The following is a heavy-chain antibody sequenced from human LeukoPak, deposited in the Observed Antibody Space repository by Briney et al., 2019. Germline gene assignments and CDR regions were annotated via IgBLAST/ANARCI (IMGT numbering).Heavy chain of an antibody. CDR2: ISGSGGST. V-gene: IGHV3-23*01. J-gene: IGHJ4*02. Sequence: GGSLRLSCAASGFTFINYAMSWVRQAPGKGLEWVSVISGSGGSTYYADSVKGRFTISRDNSKNTLYLQMNSLRADDTAIYHCAKATIIVVPAASFDSGAREPWSPSPQ. D-gene: IGHD2-2*01. CDR3: AKATIIVVPAASFDS. CDR1: GFTFINYA.